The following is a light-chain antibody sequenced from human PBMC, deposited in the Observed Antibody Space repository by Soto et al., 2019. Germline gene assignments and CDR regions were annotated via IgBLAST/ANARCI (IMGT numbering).Light chain of an antibody. V-gene: IGLV4-69*01. CDR1: SGHSSFA. CDR2: LNSDGSH. J-gene: IGLJ3*02. CDR3: QTWVTGIRV. Sequence: QPVLTQSPSASASLGASVKLTCTLSSGHSSFAIAWHQQQPEKGPRYLMKLNSDGSHTKGDGIPDRFSGSSSGAVRALTISSLQSEDEADYYCQTWVTGIRVFGGGTKLTVL.